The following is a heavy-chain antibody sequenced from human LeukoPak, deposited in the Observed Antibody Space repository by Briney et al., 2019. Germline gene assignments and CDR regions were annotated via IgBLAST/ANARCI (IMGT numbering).Heavy chain of an antibody. V-gene: IGHV3-7*03. CDR3: ARGFGRP. CDR2: IKQDGSEK. J-gene: IGHJ5*02. CDR1: GFTFSNYW. Sequence: HPGGSLRLSCAASGFTFSNYWMSWVRQTPGKGLEWVANIKQDGSEKYYVDSVKGRFTISRDNAKNSLYLQMNSLRAEDTAVYYCARGFGRPWGQGTLVTVSS. D-gene: IGHD3-10*01.